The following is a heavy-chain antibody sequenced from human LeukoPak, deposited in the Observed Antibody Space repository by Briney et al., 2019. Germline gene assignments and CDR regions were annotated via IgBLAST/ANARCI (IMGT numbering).Heavy chain of an antibody. J-gene: IGHJ4*02. CDR3: AALARRSGYFN. D-gene: IGHD3-3*01. V-gene: IGHV1-46*01. Sequence: ASVKVSCKTSGYTFTSYYMHWVRQAPGQGLEWMGIINPSGGRTSYAQKFQGRVTMTRDMSTSTVYMELSSLRSEDTAVYYCAALARRSGYFNWGQGTLVTVSS. CDR1: GYTFTSYY. CDR2: INPSGGRT.